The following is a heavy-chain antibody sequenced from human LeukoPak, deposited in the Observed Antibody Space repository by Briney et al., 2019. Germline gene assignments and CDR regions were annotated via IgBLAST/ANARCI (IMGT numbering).Heavy chain of an antibody. CDR2: INPNTGGT. J-gene: IGHJ4*02. D-gene: IGHD2-2*01. CDR3: ARDPDVVVEPAAVRVDY. V-gene: IGHV1-2*02. Sequence: ASVKVSCKASGGTFSGYTISWVRQAPGQGLEWMGWINPNTGGTNYAQQFQGRVTMTRDTSFSTAYMDLNRLTSDDTAVYYCARDPDVVVEPAAVRVDYWGQGTLVTVSA. CDR1: GGTFSGYT.